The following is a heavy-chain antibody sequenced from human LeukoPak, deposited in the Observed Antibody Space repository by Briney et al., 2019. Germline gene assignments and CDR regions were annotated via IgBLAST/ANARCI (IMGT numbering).Heavy chain of an antibody. CDR2: ISPDKT. CDR1: GFSFSTNP. J-gene: IGHJ3*02. Sequence: PGVSLRLSCAASGFSFSTNPMSWVRQAPGKGLEWVSAISPDKTYYADSVKGRLTISRDNYKNTVDLHMSSPRAKDTAIYYCVKEHVDRAFTRSFEIWGQGTVVTVSS. D-gene: IGHD3-10*01. V-gene: IGHV3-23*01. CDR3: VKEHVDRAFTRSFEI.